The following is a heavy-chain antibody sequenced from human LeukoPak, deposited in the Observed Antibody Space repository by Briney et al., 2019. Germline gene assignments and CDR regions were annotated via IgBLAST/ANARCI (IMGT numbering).Heavy chain of an antibody. V-gene: IGHV3-30*03. J-gene: IGHJ6*03. CDR1: GFTFSSYG. Sequence: GGSLRLSCAASGFTFSSYGMHWVRQAPGKGLEWVAVISYDGSNKYYADSVKGRFTISRDNSKNTLYLQMNSLRAEDTALYYCARVIEGYYYMDVWGKGTTVTVSS. CDR2: ISYDGSNK. D-gene: IGHD5-24*01. CDR3: ARVIEGYYYMDV.